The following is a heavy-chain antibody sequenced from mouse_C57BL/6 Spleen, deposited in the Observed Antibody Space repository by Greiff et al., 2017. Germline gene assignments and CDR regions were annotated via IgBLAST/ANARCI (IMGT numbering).Heavy chain of an antibody. D-gene: IGHD1-1*01. CDR3: ASYGSSLFDY. J-gene: IGHJ2*01. Sequence: EVQLQQSGPELVKPGASVEISCKASGYTFTDYYMNWVKQSHGKSLEWIGDINPNNGGTSYNQKFKGKATLTVDKSSSTAYMELRSLTSEDSAVYYCASYGSSLFDYWGQGTTLTVSS. CDR1: GYTFTDYY. V-gene: IGHV1-26*01. CDR2: INPNNGGT.